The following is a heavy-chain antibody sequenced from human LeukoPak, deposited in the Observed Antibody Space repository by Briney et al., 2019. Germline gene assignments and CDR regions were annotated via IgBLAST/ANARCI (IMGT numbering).Heavy chain of an antibody. D-gene: IGHD3-22*01. J-gene: IGHJ3*02. Sequence: SGPALLQPTPTLTLPCTFSGISLRTRGMRGRWIRQPPVKALEWLTLIDWDDDKFYSTSLKTRLTISKNTSKNQVVLTMTNMDPVDTATYYCTRIGFFYVSSGYSGAFDICGQGTMVIVSS. CDR1: GISLRTRGMR. CDR3: TRIGFFYVSSGYSGAFDI. CDR2: IDWDDDK. V-gene: IGHV2-70*04.